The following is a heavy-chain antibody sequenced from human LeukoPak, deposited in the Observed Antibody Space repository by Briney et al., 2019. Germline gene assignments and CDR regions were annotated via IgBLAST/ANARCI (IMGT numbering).Heavy chain of an antibody. V-gene: IGHV5-51*01. Sequence: GESLQISCKGSGSSFTSYWIGWVRQLPGKGLEWMGIIYPGDSDTRYSPSFQGQVTISADKSISTAYLQWSSLKASDTAMYYCARRIDAAGTFYYYYGMDVWGQGTTVTVSS. CDR1: GSSFTSYW. D-gene: IGHD6-13*01. J-gene: IGHJ6*02. CDR2: IYPGDSDT. CDR3: ARRIDAAGTFYYYYGMDV.